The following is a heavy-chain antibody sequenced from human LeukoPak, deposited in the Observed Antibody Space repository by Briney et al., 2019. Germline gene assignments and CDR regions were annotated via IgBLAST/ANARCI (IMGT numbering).Heavy chain of an antibody. J-gene: IGHJ5*02. D-gene: IGHD2-15*01. CDR3: ARGLGYCSGGSCYAKMYNWFDP. CDR1: GGSISSGGYS. Sequence: SQTLSLTCAVSGGSISSGGYSWSWIRQPPGKGLEWIGYIYHSGSTYYNPSLKSRVTISVDRSKNQFSLKLSSVTAADTAVYYCARGLGYCSGGSCYAKMYNWFDPWGQGTRLTVSS. CDR2: IYHSGST. V-gene: IGHV4-30-2*01.